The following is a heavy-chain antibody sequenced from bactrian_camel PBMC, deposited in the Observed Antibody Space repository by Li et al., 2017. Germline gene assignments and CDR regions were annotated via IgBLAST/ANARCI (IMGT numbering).Heavy chain of an antibody. V-gene: IGHV3S53*01. D-gene: IGHD6*01. J-gene: IGHJ4*01. CDR1: GYSYRTYS. CDR3: ASGGRIGSRGNCYDWEYNI. Sequence: VQLVESGGGSVEPGGSLRLSCTGSGYSYRTYSMAWFRQAPGKEREGVAAIDMWGNTRYADSAKGRFTISQDSAKKTVYLQMNNLKPEDTAKYICASGGRIGSRGNCYDWEYNIWGQGTQVTVS. CDR2: IDMWGNT.